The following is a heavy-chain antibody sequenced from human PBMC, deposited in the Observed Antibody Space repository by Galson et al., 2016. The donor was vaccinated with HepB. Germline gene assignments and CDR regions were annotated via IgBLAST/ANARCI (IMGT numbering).Heavy chain of an antibody. CDR3: ARTMAVVVVPAARQDFDY. Sequence: SVKVSCKASGYTFTLYGISWVRQAPGQGLEWMGWISAYSGNPNYAQKFQGRVTMTTDTSTSTAYMEVRSLRSDDTAVYYCARTMAVVVVPAARQDFDYWGQGTLVTVSS. J-gene: IGHJ4*02. CDR1: GYTFTLYG. CDR2: ISAYSGNP. V-gene: IGHV1-18*01. D-gene: IGHD2-2*01.